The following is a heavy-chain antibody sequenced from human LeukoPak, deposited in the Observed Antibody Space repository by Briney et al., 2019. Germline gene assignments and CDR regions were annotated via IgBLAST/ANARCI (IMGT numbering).Heavy chain of an antibody. CDR2: ISGTMTTI. CDR1: GFTFSDYS. Sequence: GGSLRLSCAASGFTFSDYSMNWVRQTPGKGLEWVSHISGTMTTITYADSVQGRFTISRDNAKSSLFLQMNSLTAEDTAVYYCTREGLLWFGELSPYFDYWGQGTLVTVSS. CDR3: TREGLLWFGELSPYFDY. D-gene: IGHD3-10*01. V-gene: IGHV3-48*04. J-gene: IGHJ4*02.